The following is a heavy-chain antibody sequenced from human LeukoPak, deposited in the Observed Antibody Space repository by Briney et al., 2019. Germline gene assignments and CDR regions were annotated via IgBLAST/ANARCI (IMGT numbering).Heavy chain of an antibody. D-gene: IGHD5-18*01. CDR1: GFTFSSYA. J-gene: IGHJ4*02. V-gene: IGHV3-23*01. Sequence: PGGSLRLSCAASGFTFSSYAMSWVRQAPGKGLEWVSAISGSGGSTYYADSVKGRFTISRDNSKNTLYLQMNSLRAEDTAVYYCAERGGYSYGYYYWGQGTLVTVSS. CDR3: AERGGYSYGYYY. CDR2: ISGSGGST.